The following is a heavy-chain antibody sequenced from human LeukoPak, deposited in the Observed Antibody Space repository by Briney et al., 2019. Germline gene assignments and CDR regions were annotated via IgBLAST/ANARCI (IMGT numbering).Heavy chain of an antibody. CDR1: GGSFSGYY. CDR2: INHSGST. CDR3: ASESVVVAASSLDY. V-gene: IGHV4-34*01. J-gene: IGHJ4*02. D-gene: IGHD2-15*01. Sequence: PSETLSLTCAVYGGSFSGYYWSWIRPPPGKGLEWIGEINHSGSTNYNPSLKSRVTISVDTSKNQFSLKLSSVTAADTAVYYCASESVVVAASSLDYWGQGTLVTVSS.